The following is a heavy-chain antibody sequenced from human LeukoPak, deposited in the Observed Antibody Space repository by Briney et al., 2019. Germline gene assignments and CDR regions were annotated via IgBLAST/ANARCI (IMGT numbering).Heavy chain of an antibody. J-gene: IGHJ4*02. CDR1: GYSISSGYY. CDR3: ARPNYYYGSGSYLGY. V-gene: IGHV4-38-2*02. D-gene: IGHD3-10*01. Sequence: SETLSLTCTVSGYSISSGYYWGWNRQPPGKGLEWIGEINHSGSTNYNPSLKSRVTISVDTSKNQFSLKLSSATAADTAVYYCARPNYYYGSGSYLGYWGQGTLVTVSS. CDR2: INHSGST.